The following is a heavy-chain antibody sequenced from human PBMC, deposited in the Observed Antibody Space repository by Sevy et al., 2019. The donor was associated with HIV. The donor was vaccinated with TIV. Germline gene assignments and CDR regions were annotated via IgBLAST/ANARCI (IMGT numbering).Heavy chain of an antibody. CDR1: GFTFSNYW. Sequence: GGSLRLSCAASGFTFSNYWMTWVRQAPGKGLEWVANIKQDGSEKYYVDSVKGRFTISRDNAKNSVYRQMNSLRVEDSAVYFCARSSQSAFDIWGQGTMVTVSS. CDR2: IKQDGSEK. D-gene: IGHD2-2*01. CDR3: ARSSQSAFDI. V-gene: IGHV3-7*03. J-gene: IGHJ3*02.